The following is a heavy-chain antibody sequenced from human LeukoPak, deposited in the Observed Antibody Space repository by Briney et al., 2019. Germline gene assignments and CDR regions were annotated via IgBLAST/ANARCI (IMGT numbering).Heavy chain of an antibody. CDR2: IYYSGST. J-gene: IGHJ4*02. CDR1: GGSISSSSYY. Sequence: TSETLSLTCTVSGGSISSSSYYWGWIRQPPGKGLEWIGSIYYSGSTYYNPSLKSRVTISVDTPKNQFSLKLSSVTAADTAVYYCARPSSYSYGYNYWGQGTLVTVSS. V-gene: IGHV4-39*01. D-gene: IGHD5-18*01. CDR3: ARPSSYSYGYNY.